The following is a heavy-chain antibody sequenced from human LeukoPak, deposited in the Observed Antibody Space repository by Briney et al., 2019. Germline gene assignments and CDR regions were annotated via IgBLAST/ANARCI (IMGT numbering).Heavy chain of an antibody. J-gene: IGHJ4*02. Sequence: GGSLRLSCAASEFTSSSYEMNWVRQAPGKGLEWVSYISSSGSTKYYADSVKGRFTIPRDNAKNSLYLQMNSLRVEDTALYYCARGPHPYTSGWYHFDYWGQGTLVTVSS. V-gene: IGHV3-48*03. D-gene: IGHD6-19*01. CDR2: ISSSGSTK. CDR3: ARGPHPYTSGWYHFDY. CDR1: EFTSSSYE.